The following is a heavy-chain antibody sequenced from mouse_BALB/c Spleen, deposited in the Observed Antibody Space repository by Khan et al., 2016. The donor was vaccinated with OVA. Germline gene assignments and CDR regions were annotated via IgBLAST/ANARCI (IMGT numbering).Heavy chain of an antibody. V-gene: IGHV1-77*01. CDR2: ISPGSGDT. Sequence: QVQLKQSGTELARPGASVNLSCKASGYTFTDFYINWVKQRSGQGLEWIGEISPGSGDTYYNEKFKGKATLTADKSSSQAYMQLSSLTSEASAVYFCARRNYFGYTFAYWGQGTLVTVSA. CDR3: ARRNYFGYTFAY. J-gene: IGHJ3*01. D-gene: IGHD1-2*01. CDR1: GYTFTDFY.